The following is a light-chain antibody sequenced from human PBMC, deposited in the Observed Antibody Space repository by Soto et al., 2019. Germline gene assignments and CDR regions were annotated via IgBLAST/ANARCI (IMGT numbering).Light chain of an antibody. CDR1: QTISSW. CDR3: QHYNSYSEA. V-gene: IGKV1-5*03. Sequence: DIHMTQSPSTLSGSVGYRVAITCPASQTISSWLAWYQQKPGKAPKLMIYKASTLKSGVPSRFSGSGSGTECTLTISGLQPDDFATYYCQHYNSYSEAFGQGTKVDIK. J-gene: IGKJ1*01. CDR2: KAS.